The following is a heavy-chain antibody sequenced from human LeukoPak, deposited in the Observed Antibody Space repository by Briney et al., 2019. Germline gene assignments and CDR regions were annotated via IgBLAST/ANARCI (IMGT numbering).Heavy chain of an antibody. Sequence: GGSLRLSCAASGFTFSSYSMNWVRQAPGKGLEWVPSISSSSSYIYYADSVKGRFTISRDNAKNSLYLQMNSLRAEDTAVYYCARPQEVYQWLALMDVWGQGTTVTVSS. D-gene: IGHD6-19*01. CDR3: ARPQEVYQWLALMDV. CDR1: GFTFSSYS. CDR2: ISSSSSYI. V-gene: IGHV3-21*01. J-gene: IGHJ6*02.